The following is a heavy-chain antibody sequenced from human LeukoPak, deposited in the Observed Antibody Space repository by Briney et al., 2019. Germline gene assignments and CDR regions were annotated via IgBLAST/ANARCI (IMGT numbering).Heavy chain of an antibody. CDR1: GYTFTSYD. CDR2: MNPNSGNT. D-gene: IGHD2-2*01. Sequence: ASVKVSCKASGYTFTSYDINWVRQAPGQGLEWMGWMNPNSGNTDYAQKFQGRVTMTRNTSISTAYMELSSLRSEDTAVYYCARGVRRCGSSNSCYIYYFDYWGQGTLVTVSS. J-gene: IGHJ4*02. V-gene: IGHV1-8*01. CDR3: ARGVRRCGSSNSCYIYYFDY.